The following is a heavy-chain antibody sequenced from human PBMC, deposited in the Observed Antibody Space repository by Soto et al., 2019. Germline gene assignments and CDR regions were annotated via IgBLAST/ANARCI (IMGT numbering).Heavy chain of an antibody. Sequence: QVPLVQSGAEVKKPGASVKVSCKASGYTFTSYDINWVRQATGQGLEWMGWMNPNSGNTGYAQKFQGRVTMTRNTSISTAYMALSSLRSEDTAVYYCARGRGSSPHSWFDPWGQGTLVTVSS. J-gene: IGHJ5*02. CDR3: ARGRGSSPHSWFDP. CDR2: MNPNSGNT. V-gene: IGHV1-8*01. CDR1: GYTFTSYD. D-gene: IGHD6-6*01.